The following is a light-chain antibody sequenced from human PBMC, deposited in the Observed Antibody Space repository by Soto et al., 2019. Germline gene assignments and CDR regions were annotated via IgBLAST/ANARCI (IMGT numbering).Light chain of an antibody. Sequence: DIQVTQSPSSLSASVGDRVTISCRASQSISGYLNWYQQKPGKAPNLLIFDASSLQSGVPSRFSGRGSGAEYTLTISSLQPEDFATYYCQQSYSTLPITFGQGTRLEI. CDR3: QQSYSTLPIT. CDR1: QSISGY. CDR2: DAS. J-gene: IGKJ5*01. V-gene: IGKV1-39*01.